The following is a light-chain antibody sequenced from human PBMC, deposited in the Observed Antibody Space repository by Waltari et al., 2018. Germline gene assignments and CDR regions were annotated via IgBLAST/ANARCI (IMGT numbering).Light chain of an antibody. V-gene: IGLV3-21*04. J-gene: IGLJ2*01. CDR1: NIGSKS. CDR2: YND. CDR3: QVWDSSSDHVV. Sequence: SYVLTQPPSVSVAPGKTASITCGGNNIGSKSVHWYQRKAGQAPELFIVYNDDRPSGIPDRFSGSNSGNTATLTISRVEAGDEADYYCQVWDSSSDHVVFGGGTKLTVL.